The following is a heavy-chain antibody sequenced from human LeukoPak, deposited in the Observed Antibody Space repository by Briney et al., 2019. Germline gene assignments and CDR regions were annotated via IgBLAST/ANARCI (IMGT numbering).Heavy chain of an antibody. J-gene: IGHJ4*02. V-gene: IGHV1-8*02. CDR1: GGAFSSYA. D-gene: IGHD3-22*01. CDR2: MNPNSGNT. CDR3: ARGLNYYDSSGPEDY. Sequence: ASVKVSCKASGGAFSSYAISWVRQATGQGLEWMGWMNPNSGNTGYAQKFQGRVTMTRNTSISTAYMELSSLRSEDTAVYYCARGLNYYDSSGPEDYWGQGTLVTVSS.